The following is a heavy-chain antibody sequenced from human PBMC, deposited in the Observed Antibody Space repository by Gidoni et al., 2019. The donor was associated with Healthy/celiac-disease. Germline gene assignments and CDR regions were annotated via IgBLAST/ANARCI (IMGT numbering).Heavy chain of an antibody. CDR1: GFTFSSYS. CDR2: IRSSSSYI. D-gene: IGHD1-26*01. CDR3: ARDWVGATSITNY. J-gene: IGHJ4*02. V-gene: IGHV3-21*01. Sequence: EVQLVESGGGLVKPGGSLRLSCAASGFTFSSYSMNWVRQAPGKGLEWVSSIRSSSSYIYYADSVKGRFTISRDNAKNSLYLQMNSLRAEDTAVYYCARDWVGATSITNYWGQGTLVTVSS.